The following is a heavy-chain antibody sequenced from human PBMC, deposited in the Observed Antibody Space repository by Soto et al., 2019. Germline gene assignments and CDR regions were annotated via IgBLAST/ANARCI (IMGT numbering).Heavy chain of an antibody. CDR1: GGSISSSSYY. V-gene: IGHV4-39*07. J-gene: IGHJ4*02. Sequence: SETLSLTCTVSGGSISSSSYYWGWIRQPPGKGLEWIGSIYYSGSTFYNPSLKSRVTMSVDRSKNQFSLKLSSVTAADTAVYYCARGTDYGAKGLDYWGQGTLVTVSS. CDR2: IYYSGST. D-gene: IGHD4-17*01. CDR3: ARGTDYGAKGLDY.